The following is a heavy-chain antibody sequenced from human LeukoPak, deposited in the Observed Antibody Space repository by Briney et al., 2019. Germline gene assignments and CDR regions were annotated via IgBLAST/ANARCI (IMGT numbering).Heavy chain of an antibody. D-gene: IGHD5-18*01. CDR3: ARDGYSFGTPSFDS. CDR1: GGPISSYY. J-gene: IGHJ4*02. Sequence: SETLSLTWTVSGGPISSYYWSWIRQPPGKGLEWIGYIFYSGSTNYNPSLKSRVTISVDTSKNQFSLRLSSVTAADTAVYYCARDGYSFGTPSFDSWGQGTLVTVPS. V-gene: IGHV4-59*01. CDR2: IFYSGST.